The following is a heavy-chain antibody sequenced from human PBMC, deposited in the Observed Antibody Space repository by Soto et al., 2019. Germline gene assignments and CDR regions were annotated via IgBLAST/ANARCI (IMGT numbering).Heavy chain of an antibody. Sequence: ASVKVSCKASGYTFTSYAMHWVRQAPGQRLEWMGWINAGNGNTKYSQKFQGRVTITRDTSASTAYMELSSLRSEDTAVYYCARDRSGNLENWYFDLWGRGTRVTVSS. D-gene: IGHD1-7*01. CDR2: INAGNGNT. V-gene: IGHV1-3*01. CDR1: GYTFTSYA. J-gene: IGHJ2*01. CDR3: ARDRSGNLENWYFDL.